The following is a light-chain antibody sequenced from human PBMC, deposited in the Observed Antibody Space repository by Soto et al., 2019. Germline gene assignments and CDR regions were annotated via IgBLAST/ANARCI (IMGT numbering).Light chain of an antibody. Sequence: SYVLTQPPSVSVAPGQTAKITCGGNNIGSESVHWYQQKPGQGPVLVVYDDSDRPSGIPERFSGSNSGNTATLTISRVEAGDEADYYCQLWDTTDFRVVFGGGTKLTVL. CDR2: DDS. CDR1: NIGSES. CDR3: QLWDTTDFRVV. V-gene: IGLV3-21*02. J-gene: IGLJ2*01.